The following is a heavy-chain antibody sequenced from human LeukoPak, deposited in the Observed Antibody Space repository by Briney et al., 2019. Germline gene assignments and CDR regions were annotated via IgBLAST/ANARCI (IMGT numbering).Heavy chain of an antibody. D-gene: IGHD5-12*01. CDR2: IKLNSGGT. V-gene: IGHV1-2*02. Sequence: ASLKVSCKASGYSFTGYYMRWVRQAPGQGLEWMGWIKLNSGGTNYAQKFQGRVTTTRDTTISTAYMERSRLRSDDTAVYYCARAVVATTPLVPFDPWGQGTLVTVSS. J-gene: IGHJ5*02. CDR1: GYSFTGYY. CDR3: ARAVVATTPLVPFDP.